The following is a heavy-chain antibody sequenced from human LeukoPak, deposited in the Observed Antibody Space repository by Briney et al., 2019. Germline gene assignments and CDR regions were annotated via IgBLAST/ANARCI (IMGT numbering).Heavy chain of an antibody. V-gene: IGHV3-48*02. CDR1: GFTFSSYS. CDR2: ISSSGTTK. D-gene: IGHD2-15*01. Sequence: GGSLRLSCVASGFTFSSYSMNWVRQAPGKGLEWVSYISSSGTTKYYADSVKGRFTISRDNVKNSLYLQMNSLRDEDTAVYYCAVEGYCSGGSCCTNWFDSWAREPWSPSPQ. J-gene: IGHJ5*01. CDR3: AVEGYCSGGSCCTNWFDS.